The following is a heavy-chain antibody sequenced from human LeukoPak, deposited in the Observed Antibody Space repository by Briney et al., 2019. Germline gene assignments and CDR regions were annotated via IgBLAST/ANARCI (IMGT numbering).Heavy chain of an antibody. Sequence: GGSLRVSCAASGFSLSSYAMSWVRPAPGKGLEWVSAISGSEGSTYYADSVKGRFTISRDNSKNTLYLQMNRLRAEDTAVYYCAKRGYCSSTSCYRRGDAFDIWGQGTMVTVSS. CDR3: AKRGYCSSTSCYRRGDAFDI. V-gene: IGHV3-23*01. CDR2: ISGSEGST. CDR1: GFSLSSYA. D-gene: IGHD2-2*01. J-gene: IGHJ3*02.